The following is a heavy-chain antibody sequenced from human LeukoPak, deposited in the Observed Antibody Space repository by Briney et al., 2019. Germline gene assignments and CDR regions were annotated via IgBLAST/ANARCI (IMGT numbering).Heavy chain of an antibody. V-gene: IGHV3-23*01. CDR3: AKDTSIGRYCTNGVCSPFDY. CDR2: ISDTGATT. CDR1: GFTFSSYA. Sequence: GGSLRLSCAGSGFTFSSYAMSWVRQAPGKGLEWVSAISDTGATTYDADSVKGRFTISRDNSRSTLYLQMNSLRAEDTALYYCAKDTSIGRYCTNGVCSPFDYRGQGALVTVSS. J-gene: IGHJ4*02. D-gene: IGHD2-8*01.